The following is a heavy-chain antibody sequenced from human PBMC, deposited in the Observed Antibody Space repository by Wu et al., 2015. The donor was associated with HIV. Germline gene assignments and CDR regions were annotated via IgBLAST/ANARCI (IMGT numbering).Heavy chain of an antibody. J-gene: IGHJ3*01. CDR1: GYTFIDYY. CDR2: INTNRGGT. Sequence: VQLVQSGAEVKKPGASVMVSCKASGYTFIDYYIYWVRQAPGQGPEWMGWINTNRGGTKYAQKFQGRVTLTRDTAVTTAYLELNSLRSDDTAVYYCTRDELFRVDDAFDLWAKGHWSPSLQ. CDR3: TRDELFRVDDAFDL. V-gene: IGHV1-2*02. D-gene: IGHD3-10*01.